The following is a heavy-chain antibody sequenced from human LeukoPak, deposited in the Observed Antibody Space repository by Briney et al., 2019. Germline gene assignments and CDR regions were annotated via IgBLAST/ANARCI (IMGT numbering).Heavy chain of an antibody. CDR2: IYYTGST. CDR3: ARVHRAGYSYGQYYFDY. V-gene: IGHV4-59*08. D-gene: IGHD5-18*01. Sequence: SETLSLTCTVSGGSISSYYWSWIRQPPGKGLEWIGYIYYTGSTNYNPSLKSRVTISVDPSKNQFSLKLSSVTAADTAVYYCARVHRAGYSYGQYYFDYWGQGTLVTVSS. CDR1: GGSISSYY. J-gene: IGHJ4*02.